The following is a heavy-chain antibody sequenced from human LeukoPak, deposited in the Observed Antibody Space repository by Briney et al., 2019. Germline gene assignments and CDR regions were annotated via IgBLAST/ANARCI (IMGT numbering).Heavy chain of an antibody. CDR1: GGSISSYY. CDR2: IYYSGST. Sequence: SETVSLTCTVSGGSISSYYWSWIRQPPGKGLEWIGYIYYSGSTNYNPSLKSRVTISVDTSKNQFSLKLSSVTAADTAVYYCARHNKVPGALGFFVYWGQGTLVTVSS. J-gene: IGHJ4*02. CDR3: ARHNKVPGALGFFVY. V-gene: IGHV4-59*08. D-gene: IGHD3-10*01.